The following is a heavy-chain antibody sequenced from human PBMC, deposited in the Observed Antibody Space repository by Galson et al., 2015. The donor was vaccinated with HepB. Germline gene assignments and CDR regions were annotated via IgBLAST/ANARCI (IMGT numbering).Heavy chain of an antibody. CDR1: GLTVRNAW. Sequence: SLRLSCAASGLTVRNAWMNWVRQAPGKGLEWVGRLKSIASGGTPDYAAPVKGRFTISRDDSKSTVYLQMNSLKVEDTAMYYCFTENAESGYWGQGTLVTVSS. CDR2: LKSIASGGTP. D-gene: IGHD1-26*01. J-gene: IGHJ4*02. V-gene: IGHV3-15*07. CDR3: FTENAESGY.